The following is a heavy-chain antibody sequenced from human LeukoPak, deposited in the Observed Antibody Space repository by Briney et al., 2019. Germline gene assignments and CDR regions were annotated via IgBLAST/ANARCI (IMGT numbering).Heavy chain of an antibody. Sequence: GGSLRLSCSASGFTFSTYVMNWVRQAPGKGLEYVSDISSNGDNTYYADSVKGRFTISRDNSKNTLYLQMSSLRADDTAVYYCVRGTGYWGQGTLVTVSS. J-gene: IGHJ4*02. CDR2: ISSNGDNT. CDR1: GFTFSTYV. CDR3: VRGTGY. V-gene: IGHV3-64D*06.